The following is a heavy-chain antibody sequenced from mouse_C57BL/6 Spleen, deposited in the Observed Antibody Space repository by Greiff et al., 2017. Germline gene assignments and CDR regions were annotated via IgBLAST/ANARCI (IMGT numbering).Heavy chain of an antibody. V-gene: IGHV1-78*01. CDR1: GYTFTDHT. CDR2: IYPRDGST. J-gene: IGHJ4*01. CDR3: ARKIYYGNYDYAMDY. D-gene: IGHD2-1*01. Sequence: VKLVESDAELVKPGASVKISCKVSGYTFTDHTIHWMKQRPEQGLEWIGYIYPRDGSTKYNEKFKGKATLTADKSSSTAYMQLNSLTSEDSAVYFCARKIYYGNYDYAMDYWGQGTSVTVSS.